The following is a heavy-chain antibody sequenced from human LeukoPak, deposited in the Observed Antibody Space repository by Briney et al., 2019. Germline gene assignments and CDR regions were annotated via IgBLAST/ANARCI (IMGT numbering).Heavy chain of an antibody. CDR2: INHSGST. J-gene: IGHJ4*02. Sequence: PSETLSLTCAVYGGSFSGYYWSWIRQPPGKGLEWIGEINHSGSTNYNPSLKSRVTISVDTSKNQFSLKLSSVTAADTAVYYCARVRYDSSGYYDVFDYWGQGTLVTVSS. CDR1: GGSFSGYY. V-gene: IGHV4-34*01. CDR3: ARVRYDSSGYYDVFDY. D-gene: IGHD3-22*01.